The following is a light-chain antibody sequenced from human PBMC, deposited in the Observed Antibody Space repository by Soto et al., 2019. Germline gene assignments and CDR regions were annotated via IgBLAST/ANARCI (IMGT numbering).Light chain of an antibody. CDR1: SSDVGGYNY. CDR3: SSSTSSSPWV. V-gene: IGLV2-14*01. Sequence: QAVLTQPASVSGSPGQSITISCTGTSSDVGGYNYVSWYQQHPGKAPKLMIYEVSNRPSGVSNRFSGSKSGNTASLTISGLHAEDEAYYYCSSSTSSSPWVFGGGTKLTVL. CDR2: EVS. J-gene: IGLJ3*02.